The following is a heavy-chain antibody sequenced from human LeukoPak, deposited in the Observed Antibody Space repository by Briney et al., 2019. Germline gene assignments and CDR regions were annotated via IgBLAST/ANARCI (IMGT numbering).Heavy chain of an antibody. D-gene: IGHD4-17*01. CDR1: GYTFTGYY. CDR2: INPNSGGT. V-gene: IGHV1-2*02. Sequence: GASVKVSCKASGYTFTGYYMHWVRQAPGQGLEWMGWINPNSGGTNYAQKFQGRVTMTRDTSISTAYMELSRLRSDGTAVYYCARERPDYGDPFDYWGQGTLVTVSS. CDR3: ARERPDYGDPFDY. J-gene: IGHJ4*02.